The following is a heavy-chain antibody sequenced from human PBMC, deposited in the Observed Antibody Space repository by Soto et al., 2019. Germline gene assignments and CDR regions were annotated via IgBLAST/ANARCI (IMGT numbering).Heavy chain of an antibody. D-gene: IGHD5-18*01. CDR2: THYRSKWYN. CDR1: GDSVSSNTAT. CDR3: ARGQSRYGVGFFLDF. J-gene: IGHJ4*02. Sequence: SQTLSLTCAISGDSVSSNTATWNWLRQSPSRGLEWLGRTHYRSKWYNDSALSVQGRIFITADTAKNQFSLDLHSLKSEDTAVYYCARGQSRYGVGFFLDFWGQGTLVTVSS. V-gene: IGHV6-1*01.